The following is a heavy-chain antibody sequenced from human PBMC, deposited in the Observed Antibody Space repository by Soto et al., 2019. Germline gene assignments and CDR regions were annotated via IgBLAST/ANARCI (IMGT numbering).Heavy chain of an antibody. CDR2: IYYSGST. D-gene: IGHD2-2*01. Sequence: PSETLSLTCTVSGGSLSSYYWSWIRQPPGKGLEWIGYIYYSGSTNYNPSLKSRVTISVDTSKNQFSLKLSSVTAADTAVYYCARVQVMPPTYYYYGMDVGAQGTRVTVPS. CDR3: ARVQVMPPTYYYYGMDV. CDR1: GGSLSSYY. V-gene: IGHV4-59*01. J-gene: IGHJ6*02.